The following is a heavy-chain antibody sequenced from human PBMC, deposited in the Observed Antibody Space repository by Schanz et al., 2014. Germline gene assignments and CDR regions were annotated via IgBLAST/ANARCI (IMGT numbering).Heavy chain of an antibody. D-gene: IGHD2-8*01. CDR1: GFIFNDYY. CDR2: ISRDGTTS. Sequence: QVQLVESGGGLVKPGGSLRLSCAASGFIFNDYYMNWIRQAPGKGLEWLSYISRDGTTSYYADSVKGRFTISRDNAKNSLYLEMTSLRGEDTAVYYCAREWGTRDTVLVRGSGGWFEPWGPGTLVTVSS. V-gene: IGHV3-11*01. CDR3: AREWGTRDTVLVRGSGGWFEP. J-gene: IGHJ5*02.